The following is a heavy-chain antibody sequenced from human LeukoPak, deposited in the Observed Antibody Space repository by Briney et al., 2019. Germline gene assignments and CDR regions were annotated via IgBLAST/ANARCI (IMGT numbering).Heavy chain of an antibody. D-gene: IGHD2-15*01. Sequence: GASEKVSCKASGYTFTNYGISWVRQAPGQGLEWMGWISAYNGNTNYAQKLQVRISMTTDTSTSTAYMELRSLRSDDTAVYYCARGCSGGRCYSVDAFDIWGQGTVVTVSS. J-gene: IGHJ3*02. V-gene: IGHV1-18*01. CDR1: GYTFTNYG. CDR2: ISAYNGNT. CDR3: ARGCSGGRCYSVDAFDI.